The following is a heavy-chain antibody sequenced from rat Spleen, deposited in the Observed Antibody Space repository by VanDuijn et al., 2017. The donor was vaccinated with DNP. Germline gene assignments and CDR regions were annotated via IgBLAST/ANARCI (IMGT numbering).Heavy chain of an antibody. CDR3: AKGPNYGGWSDYFDY. CDR1: GFIFSNYW. J-gene: IGHJ2*01. Sequence: EVQLVESGGGPVQPGRSLKLSCIASGFIFSNYWMTWIRQAPGKGLEWIGQINKHSSTINYIPSLKEKITISRDNVQNTLYLQMSKVGSEDTAIYYCAKGPNYGGWSDYFDYWGQGVMVTVSS. D-gene: IGHD1-11*01. CDR2: INKHSSTI. V-gene: IGHV4-2*01.